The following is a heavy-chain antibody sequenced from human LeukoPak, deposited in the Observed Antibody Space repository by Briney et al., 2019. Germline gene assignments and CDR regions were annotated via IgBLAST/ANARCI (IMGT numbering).Heavy chain of an antibody. CDR1: GGSISSGSYY. Sequence: SETLSLTCTVSGGSISSGSYYWSWIRQPAGKGLEWIGRIYTSGSTNYNPSLKRRVTISVDTSKNQFSLKLSSVTAADTAVYYCARAYPYYYGSGSYYDYWGQGTLVTVSS. CDR2: IYTSGST. CDR3: ARAYPYYYGSGSYYDY. J-gene: IGHJ4*02. V-gene: IGHV4-61*02. D-gene: IGHD3-10*01.